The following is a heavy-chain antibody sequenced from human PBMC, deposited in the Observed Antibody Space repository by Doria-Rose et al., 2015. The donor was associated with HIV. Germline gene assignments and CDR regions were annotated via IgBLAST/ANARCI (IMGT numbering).Heavy chain of an antibody. V-gene: IGHV1-46*01. J-gene: IGHJ4*02. D-gene: IGHD6-13*01. CDR2: INPSGGST. CDR3: ARDWRYSSSPKGIGY. Sequence: QVQLQQWGAEVKKSGASVKVSCKASGYTFTRYYIHWVRQAPGQGLEWMGIINPSGGSTNYAHKFQGRVTMTRDTSASTVYMELSSLRSEDTAVYYCARDWRYSSSPKGIGYWGQGTLVTVSS. CDR1: GYTFTRYY.